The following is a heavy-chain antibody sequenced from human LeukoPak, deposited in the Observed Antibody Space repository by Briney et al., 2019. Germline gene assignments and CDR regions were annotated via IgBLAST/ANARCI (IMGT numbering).Heavy chain of an antibody. CDR2: IYYSGST. CDR1: GGSISSSSYY. D-gene: IGHD4/OR15-4a*01. V-gene: IGHV4-39*01. Sequence: KPSETLSLTCTVSGGSISSSSYYWGWIRQPPGKGLEWIGSIYYSGSTYYNPSLKSRVTISVDTSKNQFSLKLSSVTAADTAVYYCARRKGAYSYYYYYMDVWGKGTPVTVSS. CDR3: ARRKGAYSYYYYYMDV. J-gene: IGHJ6*03.